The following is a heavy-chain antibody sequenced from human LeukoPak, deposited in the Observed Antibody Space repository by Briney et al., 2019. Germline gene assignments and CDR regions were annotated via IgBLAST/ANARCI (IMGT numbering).Heavy chain of an antibody. Sequence: ASVKVSCKASGYTFTSYGISWVRQAPGQGLEWTGWISAYNGNTNYAQKLQGRVTMTTDTSTSTAYMELRSLRSDDTAVYYCARSYCGGDCPMIDFDYWGQGTLVTVSS. J-gene: IGHJ4*02. D-gene: IGHD2-21*02. CDR3: ARSYCGGDCPMIDFDY. CDR1: GYTFTSYG. CDR2: ISAYNGNT. V-gene: IGHV1-18*01.